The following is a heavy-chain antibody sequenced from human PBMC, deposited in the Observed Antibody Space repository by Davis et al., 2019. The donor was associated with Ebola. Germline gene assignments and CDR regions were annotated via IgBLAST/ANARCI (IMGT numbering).Heavy chain of an antibody. Sequence: GGSLRLSCAASGFPLSARTMNWVRQAPGKGLEWVSSISADSRYIYYADSVKGRFTISRSNARNPLYLQMDSLKAEDTALYYCATGDCDITSCYTAGKYYYAMDVWGRGTTVTVSS. CDR1: GFPLSART. CDR2: ISADSRYI. V-gene: IGHV3-21*01. J-gene: IGHJ6*02. D-gene: IGHD2-2*01. CDR3: ATGDCDITSCYTAGKYYYAMDV.